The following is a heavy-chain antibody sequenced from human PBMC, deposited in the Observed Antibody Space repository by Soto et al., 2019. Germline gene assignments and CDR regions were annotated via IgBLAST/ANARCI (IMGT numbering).Heavy chain of an antibody. Sequence: QVQLVQSGAEVKKPGSSVKVSCKASGGTFSSYTISWVRQAPGQGLEWMGRIIPILGIANYAQKFQGRVTITADKSTSTAYMDLSSLRSEDTAVYYCARPRIAGDAFDIWGQGTMVTVSS. CDR1: GGTFSSYT. CDR2: IIPILGIA. J-gene: IGHJ3*02. CDR3: ARPRIAGDAFDI. D-gene: IGHD6-13*01. V-gene: IGHV1-69*02.